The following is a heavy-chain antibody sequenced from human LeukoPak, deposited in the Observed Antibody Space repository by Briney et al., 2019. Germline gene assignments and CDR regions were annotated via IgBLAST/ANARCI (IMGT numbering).Heavy chain of an antibody. V-gene: IGHV3-48*03. CDR1: GFTFSSYE. D-gene: IGHD2-15*01. CDR2: ISSSGSTI. CDR3: ARDYAGSYDY. Sequence: GGSLRLSCAASGFTFSSYEMNWVRQAPGKGLEWVSYISSSGSTIYYADSVKGRFTISRDNAKNSLYLKMNSLRAEDTAVYYCARDYAGSYDYWGQGTLVTVSS. J-gene: IGHJ4*02.